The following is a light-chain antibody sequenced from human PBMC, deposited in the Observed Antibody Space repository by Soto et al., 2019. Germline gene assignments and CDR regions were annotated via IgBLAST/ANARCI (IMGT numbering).Light chain of an antibody. J-gene: IGKJ1*01. CDR1: QGISNN. CDR3: QHYKMYSPWT. V-gene: IGKV1-17*03. Sequence: DIQMTQSPSAMSASVGDRVTITCRASQGISNNLAWFQQKPGKVPKRLIHGASSLQGGVPSRFSGSGSGTEFTLTISSLQPEVFATYYCQHYKMYSPWTFGQGTKVEIK. CDR2: GAS.